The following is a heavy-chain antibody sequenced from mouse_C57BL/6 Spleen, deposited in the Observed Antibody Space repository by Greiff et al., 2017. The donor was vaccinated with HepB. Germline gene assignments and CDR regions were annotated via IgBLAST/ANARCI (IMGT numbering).Heavy chain of an antibody. CDR2: IDPEDGET. V-gene: IGHV14-2*01. D-gene: IGHD2-3*01. Sequence: VQLQQSGAELVKPGASVKLSCTASGFNIKDYYMHWVKQRTEQGLEWIGRIDPEDGETKYAPNFQGKATITADTSSNTAYLQLSSLTSEDTAVYYCARPVYDGYYWFAYWGQGTLVTVSA. CDR1: GFNIKDYY. CDR3: ARPVYDGYYWFAY. J-gene: IGHJ3*01.